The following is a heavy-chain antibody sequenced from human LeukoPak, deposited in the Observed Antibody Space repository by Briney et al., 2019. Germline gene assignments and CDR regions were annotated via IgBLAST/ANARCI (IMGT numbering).Heavy chain of an antibody. CDR3: ARQKGDFLSGYPDNYYYYGMDV. V-gene: IGHV4-59*08. J-gene: IGHJ6*02. CDR2: IYYSGST. Sequence: PSETLSLTCTVSGGSISSYYWSWIRQPPGKGLEWIGYIYYSGSTNYNPSLKSRVTISVDTSKNQFSLKLSSVTAADTAVYYCARQKGDFLSGYPDNYYYYGMDVWGQGTTVTVSS. D-gene: IGHD3-3*01. CDR1: GGSISSYY.